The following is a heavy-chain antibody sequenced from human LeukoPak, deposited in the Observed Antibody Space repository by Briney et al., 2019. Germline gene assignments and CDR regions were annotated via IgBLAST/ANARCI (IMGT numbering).Heavy chain of an antibody. D-gene: IGHD2-2*02. CDR1: GGSISSDY. V-gene: IGHV4-59*08. J-gene: IGHJ4*02. CDR2: IYYSGST. Sequence: SETLSLTCTVSGGSISSDYWSWIRQPPGKGLEWIGYIYYSGSTKYNPSLKSPVTISVDTSKNQFSLKLRSVTVADTAMYYCARGLPGTATPGDYWGQGTLVTVSS. CDR3: ARGLPGTATPGDY.